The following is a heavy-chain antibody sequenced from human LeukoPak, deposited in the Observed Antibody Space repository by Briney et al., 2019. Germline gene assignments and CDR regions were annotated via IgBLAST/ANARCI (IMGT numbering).Heavy chain of an antibody. D-gene: IGHD1-26*01. CDR3: AKDGPGATYPQWFDY. J-gene: IGHJ4*02. CDR2: IRYDGSNR. Sequence: GGSLRLSCAASGFTFSSYGMHWVRQAPDKGREWVAFIRYDGSNRYYADSVKGRFTFSRDNSKNTLYLQMNSLRAEDTAVYYCAKDGPGATYPQWFDYWGQGTLVTVSS. V-gene: IGHV3-30*02. CDR1: GFTFSSYG.